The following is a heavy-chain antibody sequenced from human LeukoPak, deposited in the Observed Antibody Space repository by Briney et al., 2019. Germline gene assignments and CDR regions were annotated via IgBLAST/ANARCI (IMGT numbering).Heavy chain of an antibody. V-gene: IGHV3-23*01. D-gene: IGHD3-10*02. Sequence: GGSLRLSCAASGFTFSSYAMSWVRQAPGKGLEWVSAITNSGGSTFYADSVKGRFTISRDNAKNSLYLQMNSLRAEDTAVYYCAELGITMIGGVWGKGTTVTISS. CDR2: ITNSGGST. CDR1: GFTFSSYA. J-gene: IGHJ6*04. CDR3: AELGITMIGGV.